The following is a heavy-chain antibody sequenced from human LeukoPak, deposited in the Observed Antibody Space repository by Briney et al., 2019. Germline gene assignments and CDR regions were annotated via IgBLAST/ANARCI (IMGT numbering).Heavy chain of an antibody. V-gene: IGHV3-23*01. CDR1: GFIFSSYD. Sequence: GGSLRLSCAASGFIFSSYDMHWVRQAPGKGLEWGSVISGSDGSTYYADSVKGRFTISRDNSENTLYLQMNSLRAEDTAVYYCAKGSVETSSTWMRHLDYWGQGTLVTVSS. D-gene: IGHD2/OR15-2a*01. CDR2: ISGSDGST. J-gene: IGHJ4*02. CDR3: AKGSVETSSTWMRHLDY.